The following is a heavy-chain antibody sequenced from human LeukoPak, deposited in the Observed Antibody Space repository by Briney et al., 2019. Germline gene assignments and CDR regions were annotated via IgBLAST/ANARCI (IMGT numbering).Heavy chain of an antibody. CDR3: AKSDILTALPFDP. V-gene: IGHV3-15*01. D-gene: IGHD3-9*01. CDR1: GFTFSNAW. J-gene: IGHJ5*02. Sequence: GGSLRLSCAASGFTFSNAWMSWVRQAPGKGLEWVDRIKSKTDGGTTDYAAPVKGRFTISRDDSKNTLYLQMNSLKTEDTAVYYCAKSDILTALPFDPWGQGTLVTVSS. CDR2: IKSKTDGGTT.